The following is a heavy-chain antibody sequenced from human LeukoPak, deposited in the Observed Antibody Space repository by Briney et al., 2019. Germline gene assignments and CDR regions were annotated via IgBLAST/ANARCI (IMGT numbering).Heavy chain of an antibody. CDR2: ISSSSSYI. CDR3: ASLAPARDIVVVVAATSRRAFDI. J-gene: IGHJ3*02. CDR1: GFTFSSYS. V-gene: IGHV3-21*01. Sequence: GGSLRLSCAASGFTFSSYSMNWVRQAPGKGLEWVSSISSSSSYIYYADSVKGRFTMSRDNAENSLYLQMNSLRAEDTAVYYCASLAPARDIVVVVAATSRRAFDIWGQGTMVTVSS. D-gene: IGHD2-15*01.